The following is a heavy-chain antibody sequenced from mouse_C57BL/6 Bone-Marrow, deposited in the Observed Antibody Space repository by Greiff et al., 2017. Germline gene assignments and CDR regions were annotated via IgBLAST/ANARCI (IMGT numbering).Heavy chain of an antibody. CDR3: ARDASAGMDY. CDR2: SRNKANDYTT. V-gene: IGHV7-1*01. J-gene: IGHJ4*01. CDR1: GFTFSDFY. D-gene: IGHD3-1*01. Sequence: EVKVVESGGGLVQSGRSLRLSCATSGFTFSDFYMEWVRQAPGKGLEWIAASRNKANDYTTEYSASVKGRFIVSRDTSQSILYLQMNALRAEDTAIYYCARDASAGMDYWGQGTSVTVSS.